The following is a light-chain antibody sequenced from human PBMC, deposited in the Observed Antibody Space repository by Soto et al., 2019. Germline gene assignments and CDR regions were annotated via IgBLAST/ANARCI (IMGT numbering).Light chain of an antibody. J-gene: IGLJ2*01. CDR3: QSYDSSLSGL. V-gene: IGLV1-40*01. CDR2: GNS. CDR1: SSNIGAGYD. Sequence: VLTQPPSVSGAPGQRVTIPCTGSSSNIGAGYDVHWYQQLPGTAPKLLIYGNSNRPSGVPDRFSGSKSGTSASLAITGLQAEDEADYYCQSYDSSLSGLFGGGTKLTVL.